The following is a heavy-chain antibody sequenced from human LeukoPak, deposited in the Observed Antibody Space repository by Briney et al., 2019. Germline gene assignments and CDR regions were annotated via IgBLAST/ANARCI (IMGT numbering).Heavy chain of an antibody. CDR3: AKDPSAVAGVVVITDYFDY. D-gene: IGHD3-22*01. Sequence: GGSPRLSCAASGFTFSSYAMSWVRQAPGKGLEWVSANSGSGGSTYYADSVKGRFTISRDNSKNTLYLQMNSLRAEDTAVYYCAKDPSAVAGVVVITDYFDYWGQGTLVTVSS. V-gene: IGHV3-23*01. CDR2: NSGSGGST. J-gene: IGHJ4*02. CDR1: GFTFSSYA.